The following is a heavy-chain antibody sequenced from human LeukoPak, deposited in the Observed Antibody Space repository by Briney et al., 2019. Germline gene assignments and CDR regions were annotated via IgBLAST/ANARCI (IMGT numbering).Heavy chain of an antibody. V-gene: IGHV3-23*01. CDR1: GGSVSSGSYY. CDR2: ISSSGGTT. J-gene: IGHJ4*02. CDR3: AKSGAYVIDY. Sequence: PSETLSLTCTVSGGSVSSGSYYWSWVRQAPGKGLEWVSFISSSGGTTYYADSVKGRFTISRDNSKNTLYLQMNSLKVEDTAIYYCAKSGAYVIDYWGQGTLVTVSS. D-gene: IGHD3-10*02.